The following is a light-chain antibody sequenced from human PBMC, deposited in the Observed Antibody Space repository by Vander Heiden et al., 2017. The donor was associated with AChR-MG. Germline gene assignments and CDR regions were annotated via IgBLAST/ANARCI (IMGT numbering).Light chain of an antibody. CDR2: DVT. CDR3: SSYTSTTLLV. Sequence: QSALTQPASVSGSPGPSITISCTGTSSDINDYNYVSWYQHSPGNAPKLIISDVTKRPSGVSNRFSGSKSGNTASLTISGLQAEDEADYYCSSYTSTTLLVFGTGTKVTVL. V-gene: IGLV2-14*03. J-gene: IGLJ1*01. CDR1: SSDINDYNY.